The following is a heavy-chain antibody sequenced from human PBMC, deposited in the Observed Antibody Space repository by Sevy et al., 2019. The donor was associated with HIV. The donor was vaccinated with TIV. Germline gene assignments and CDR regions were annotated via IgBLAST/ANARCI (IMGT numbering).Heavy chain of an antibody. D-gene: IGHD5-12*01. CDR3: ATDKGGYDPFDY. CDR2: ISSSSEYI. V-gene: IGHV3-21*01. CDR1: VFTFSSYS. Sequence: GGSLRLSCAASVFTFSSYSMNWVRQAPGKGLEWVSSISSSSEYIYYADSVKGRFTISRDNAKNSLYLQMSSLRAEDTAVYYCATDKGGYDPFDYWGQGTLVTVSS. J-gene: IGHJ4*02.